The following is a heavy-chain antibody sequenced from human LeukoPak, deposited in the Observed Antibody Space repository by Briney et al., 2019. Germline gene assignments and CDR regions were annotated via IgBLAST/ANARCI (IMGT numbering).Heavy chain of an antibody. CDR2: IYTSGST. Sequence: SETLSLTCTVSGGSISSGSYYWSWIRQPAGKGLEWIGRIYTSGSTNYNPSLKSRVTISVDTSKNQFSLKLGSVTAADTAVYYCARDCSSTSCYRVRGFDAFDIWGQGTMVTVSS. V-gene: IGHV4-61*02. CDR3: ARDCSSTSCYRVRGFDAFDI. D-gene: IGHD2-2*01. CDR1: GGSISSGSYY. J-gene: IGHJ3*02.